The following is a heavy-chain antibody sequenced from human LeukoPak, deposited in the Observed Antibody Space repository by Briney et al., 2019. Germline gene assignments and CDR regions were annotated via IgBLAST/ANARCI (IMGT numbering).Heavy chain of an antibody. CDR2: IKQDGSEK. V-gene: IGHV3-7*01. CDR1: GFTFSRYR. Sequence: PGGSLRLSCAASGFTFSRYRMNWVRQAPGKGLEWEANIKQDGSEKYYVDSVKGRFTISRDNAKNSLFLQMNSLRAEDTAVYYCARDTRTFDYWGQGTLVTVSS. J-gene: IGHJ4*02. CDR3: ARDTRTFDY. D-gene: IGHD1-26*01.